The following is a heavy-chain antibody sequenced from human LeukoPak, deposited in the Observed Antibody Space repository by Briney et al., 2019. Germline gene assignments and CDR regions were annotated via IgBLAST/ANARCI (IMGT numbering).Heavy chain of an antibody. V-gene: IGHV1-18*01. CDR2: ISAYNGNT. CDR3: ARGSTDIVVVPSWPRVWFDP. Sequence: ASVKVSCKASGYTFTSYGISWVRQAPGQGLEWMGWISAYNGNTNYAQKLQGRVTMTTDTSTSTAYMELRSLRSDDTAVYYCARGSTDIVVVPSWPRVWFDPWGQGTLVTVSS. D-gene: IGHD2-2*01. CDR1: GYTFTSYG. J-gene: IGHJ5*02.